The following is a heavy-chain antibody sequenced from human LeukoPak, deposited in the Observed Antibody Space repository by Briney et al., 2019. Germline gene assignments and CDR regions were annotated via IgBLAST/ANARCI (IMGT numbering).Heavy chain of an antibody. D-gene: IGHD6-13*01. J-gene: IGHJ6*03. Sequence: ASVKVSCKASGYTFTSHDINWVRQATGQGLEWMGWMNPNSGNTGYAQKFQGRVTMTRNTSISTAYMELSSLRSEDTAVYYCARGDHSSSWYFIYYYYYMDVWGKGTTVTVSS. CDR1: GYTFTSHD. V-gene: IGHV1-8*01. CDR2: MNPNSGNT. CDR3: ARGDHSSSWYFIYYYYYMDV.